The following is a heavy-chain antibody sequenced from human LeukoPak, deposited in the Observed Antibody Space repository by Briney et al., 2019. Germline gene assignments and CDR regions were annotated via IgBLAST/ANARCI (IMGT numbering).Heavy chain of an antibody. Sequence: PGGSLRLSCVASGFTFSDYYMTWIRQASGKGLEWVSFTSASGSTIYYADSVQGRFTISRNNAMNSLYLQMNSLRTEDTAVYYCARGPIKYDSSRLFFQHWGQGTLVSVSS. V-gene: IGHV3-11*01. J-gene: IGHJ1*01. D-gene: IGHD3-22*01. CDR3: ARGPIKYDSSRLFFQH. CDR2: TSASGSTI. CDR1: GFTFSDYY.